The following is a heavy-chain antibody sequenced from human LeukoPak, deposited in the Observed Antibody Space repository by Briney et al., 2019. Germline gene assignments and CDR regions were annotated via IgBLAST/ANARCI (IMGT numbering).Heavy chain of an antibody. D-gene: IGHD3-10*01. J-gene: IGHJ4*02. CDR2: IDYSGAT. Sequence: KPSETLSLTCTVSGASISTYYWSWIRQPPGKELEWIGYIDYSGATNYNPSLKSRVTMSVDTSKHQFSLKLSSVTAADTAVYYCARVGSYCFEYWGQGTLVTVSS. V-gene: IGHV4-59*01. CDR1: GASISTYY. CDR3: ARVGSYCFEY.